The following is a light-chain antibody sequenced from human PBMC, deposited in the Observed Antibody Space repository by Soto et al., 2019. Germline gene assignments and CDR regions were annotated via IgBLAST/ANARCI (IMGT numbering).Light chain of an antibody. CDR1: SSNIGGNS. CDR3: GSWDSSLSAYV. J-gene: IGLJ1*01. Sequence: QSVLTQPPSVSAAPGQKVTISCSGSSSNIGGNSVSWYQQLPGTAPKLLIYDDNKRPSGIPDRFSGSKSGTSATLDITGFQTGGEADYYCGSWDSSLSAYVFGTGTKVTV. V-gene: IGLV1-51*01. CDR2: DDN.